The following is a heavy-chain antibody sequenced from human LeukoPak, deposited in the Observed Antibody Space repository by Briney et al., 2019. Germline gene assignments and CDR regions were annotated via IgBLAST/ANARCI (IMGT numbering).Heavy chain of an antibody. D-gene: IGHD3-3*01. V-gene: IGHV3-7*03. Sequence: GGSLRLSCVASQFSFSDHWMSWVRQAPGKGLELMANIKQDGSDKHHVDSVKGRFTISRENAKNSLYLQMNSLRAEDTAVYYCAKPITIFGVVTEANWFDPWGQGTLVTVSS. CDR2: IKQDGSDK. CDR3: AKPITIFGVVTEANWFDP. CDR1: QFSFSDHW. J-gene: IGHJ5*02.